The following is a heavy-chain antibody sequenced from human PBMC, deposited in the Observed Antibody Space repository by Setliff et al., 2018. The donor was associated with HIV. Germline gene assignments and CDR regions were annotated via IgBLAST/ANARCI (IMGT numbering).Heavy chain of an antibody. Sequence: SVKVSCKASGGTFSRHAFSWVRQAPGQGLEWMGGIIPTFDTANYAQKFQCRVTITADKSTNTVYMELNSLRSEDTAMYYCARGVHSGGSGWYNWYFDLWGRGTLVTVSS. V-gene: IGHV1-69*06. D-gene: IGHD6-19*01. CDR2: IIPTFDTA. CDR3: ARGVHSGGSGWYNWYFDL. CDR1: GGTFSRHA. J-gene: IGHJ2*01.